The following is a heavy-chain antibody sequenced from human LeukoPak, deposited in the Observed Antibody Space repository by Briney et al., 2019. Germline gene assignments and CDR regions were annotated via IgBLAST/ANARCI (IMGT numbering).Heavy chain of an antibody. Sequence: GGSLRLSCAASGFTFSSYGMHWVRQAPGKGLEWVAFIRYDGSNKYYADSVKGRFTISRDNTKNTLYLQMNSLRAEDTAVYYCAKFYGDYERDAFDIWGQGTMVTVSS. V-gene: IGHV3-30*02. J-gene: IGHJ3*02. D-gene: IGHD4-17*01. CDR1: GFTFSSYG. CDR2: IRYDGSNK. CDR3: AKFYGDYERDAFDI.